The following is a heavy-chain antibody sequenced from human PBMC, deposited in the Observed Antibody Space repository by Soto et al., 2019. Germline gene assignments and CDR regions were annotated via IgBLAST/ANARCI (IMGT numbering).Heavy chain of an antibody. CDR3: ARGDEQLAAFDI. CDR1: GGSFSGYY. Sequence: QVQLQQWGAGLLKPSETLSLTCAVYGGSFSGYYWSWIRQPPGKGLEWSGEINHSGSNNYNPSLKSRVTISVDTSKNQFSLKLSSVTAADTAVYYCARGDEQLAAFDIWGQGTMVTVSS. CDR2: INHSGSN. J-gene: IGHJ3*02. V-gene: IGHV4-34*01. D-gene: IGHD6-13*01.